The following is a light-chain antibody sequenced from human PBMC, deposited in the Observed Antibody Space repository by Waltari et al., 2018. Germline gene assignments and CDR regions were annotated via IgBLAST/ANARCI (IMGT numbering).Light chain of an antibody. CDR2: DAS. Sequence: DIVLTQSPATLSLSPGERATLSCRASQYINADLAWYQQKPGQAPRLFVYDASNRATGIPARVSGSGSGTDFTRTISSLDPEDSAVYYCAQRNDWPITFGQGTRVEIK. V-gene: IGKV3-11*01. CDR1: QYINAD. J-gene: IGKJ5*01. CDR3: AQRNDWPIT.